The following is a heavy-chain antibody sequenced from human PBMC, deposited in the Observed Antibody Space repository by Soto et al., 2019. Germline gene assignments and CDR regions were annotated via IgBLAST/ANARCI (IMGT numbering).Heavy chain of an antibody. CDR2: LIHGGST. D-gene: IGHD3-16*01. CDR3: ARSPLGYDYVRQTWREVGDSFDI. V-gene: IGHV4-34*12. CDR1: GASLGGFH. J-gene: IGHJ3*02. Sequence: PSETLSLTCAIYGASLGGFHWTWLRQAPGKGLELIGELIHGGSTNYNPSLKGRVSFSLDTSKNQFSLHLMSVTAADTAVYYCARSPLGYDYVRQTWREVGDSFDIWGRGTLVTVSS.